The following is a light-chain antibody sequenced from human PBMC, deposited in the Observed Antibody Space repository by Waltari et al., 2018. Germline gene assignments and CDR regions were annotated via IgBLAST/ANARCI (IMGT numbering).Light chain of an antibody. V-gene: IGLV3-19*01. CDR1: IIRTNY. CDR3: SSRELSGHVV. CDR2: GKN. Sequence: SSDLTQDPAVSVALGQTDRITCQGDIIRTNYGNWCRQKPGQPPELVIYGKNNRPSGIPDRFSASSSGNTASLIITGAQAEDEADYYCSSRELSGHVVFGGGTRLTVL. J-gene: IGLJ2*01.